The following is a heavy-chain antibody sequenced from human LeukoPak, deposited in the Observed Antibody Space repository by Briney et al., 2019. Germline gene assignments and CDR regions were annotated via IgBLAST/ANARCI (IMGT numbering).Heavy chain of an antibody. Sequence: GSLRLSCAASGLTVSANYMSWVRQAPGKGLEWVSVIYSDGSTYYADSVKGRFTISRDNSKNTLYLQMNSLRAEDTAVYHCAKDGYSSSWYNWFDPWGQGTLVTVSS. CDR2: IYSDGST. D-gene: IGHD6-13*01. CDR1: GLTVSANY. CDR3: AKDGYSSSWYNWFDP. V-gene: IGHV3-66*01. J-gene: IGHJ5*02.